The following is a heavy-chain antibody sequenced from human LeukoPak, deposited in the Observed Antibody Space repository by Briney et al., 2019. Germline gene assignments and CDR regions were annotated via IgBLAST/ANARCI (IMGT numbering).Heavy chain of an antibody. CDR3: ARPVSFSYGSYYFDY. D-gene: IGHD5-18*01. J-gene: IGHJ4*02. Sequence: PSETLSLTCTVSGGSISSSSYYWGWIRQPPRKGLEWIGSIYYNGSTYYNPSLKSRVTISVDTSKNQFSLKLSSVTAADTAVYYCARPVSFSYGSYYFDYWGQGTLVTVSS. CDR2: IYYNGST. CDR1: GGSISSSSYY. V-gene: IGHV4-39*01.